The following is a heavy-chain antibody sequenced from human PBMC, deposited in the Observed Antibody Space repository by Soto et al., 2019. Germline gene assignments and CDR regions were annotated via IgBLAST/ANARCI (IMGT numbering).Heavy chain of an antibody. CDR1: GGSFSGYY. J-gene: IGHJ4*02. CDR2: INHSGST. Sequence: SETLSFTCAVYGGSFSGYYWSWIRQPPGKGLEWIGEINHSGSTNYNPSLKSRVTISVDTSKNQFSLKLSSVTAADTAVYYCARGRLNIVVVPAAIQAVTVAGPPNYYFDYWGQGTLVTVSS. D-gene: IGHD2-2*01. CDR3: ARGRLNIVVVPAAIQAVTVAGPPNYYFDY. V-gene: IGHV4-34*01.